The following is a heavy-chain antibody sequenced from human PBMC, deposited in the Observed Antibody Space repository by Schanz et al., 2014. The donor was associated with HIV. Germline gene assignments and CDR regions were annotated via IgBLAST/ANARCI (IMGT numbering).Heavy chain of an antibody. Sequence: QVQLVQSGAEVKKPGASVKVSCKASGYTFTSYYMHWVRQAPGQGLEWMGMINPSGAGTTYARKLQGRVTMTRDTSTSTVYMELSSLRSEDTAVYYCARDGNNWSSDYWGQGTLVTVSS. CDR2: INPSGAGT. J-gene: IGHJ4*02. V-gene: IGHV1-46*04. CDR1: GYTFTSYY. D-gene: IGHD1-20*01. CDR3: ARDGNNWSSDY.